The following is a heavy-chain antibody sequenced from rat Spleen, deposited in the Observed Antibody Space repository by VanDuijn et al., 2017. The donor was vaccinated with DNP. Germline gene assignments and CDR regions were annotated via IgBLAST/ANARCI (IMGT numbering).Heavy chain of an antibody. CDR3: ARQGPAITTRYFDY. J-gene: IGHJ2*01. D-gene: IGHD1-4*01. V-gene: IGHV5S13*01. Sequence: VQLKESGPGLVQPSQTLSLTCTVAGFSLTSNSVHWVRQPPGKGLEWVASIGTSGGSTYYRDSVKGRFTVSRDNAKNTLYLQMDSLRSEDTATYYCARQGPAITTRYFDYWGQGVMVTVSS. CDR2: IGTSGGST. CDR1: GFSLTSNS.